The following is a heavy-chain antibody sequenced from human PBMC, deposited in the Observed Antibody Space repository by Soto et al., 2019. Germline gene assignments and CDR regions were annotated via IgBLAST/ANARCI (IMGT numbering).Heavy chain of an antibody. CDR2: INHSGST. Sequence: QVQLQQWGAGLLKPSETLSLTCAVYGGSFSGYYWSWIRQPPGKGLEWIGEINHSGSTNYNPSLKSRVTISVDTSKNQFSLKLSSVTAADTAVYYCARGLDVVVVPAASAKYNWFDPWGQGTLVTVSS. V-gene: IGHV4-34*01. J-gene: IGHJ5*02. CDR3: ARGLDVVVVPAASAKYNWFDP. D-gene: IGHD2-2*01. CDR1: GGSFSGYY.